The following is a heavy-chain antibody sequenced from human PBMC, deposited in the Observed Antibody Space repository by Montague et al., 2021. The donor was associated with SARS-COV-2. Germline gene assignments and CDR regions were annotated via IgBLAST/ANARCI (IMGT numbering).Heavy chain of an antibody. V-gene: IGHV3-21*01. J-gene: IGHJ6*02. Sequence: SLRLSCAASGFTFRRYWMHWVRQAPGKGLEWVSSISRSSSYKNYADSVKGRFTISRDNAKNSLYLQMNSLRAEDTAVYYCARGPVDDNCSGGSCYSRYYYGMDVWGQGTTVTVSS. CDR1: GFTFRRYW. CDR2: ISRSSSYK. D-gene: IGHD2-15*01. CDR3: ARGPVDDNCSGGSCYSRYYYGMDV.